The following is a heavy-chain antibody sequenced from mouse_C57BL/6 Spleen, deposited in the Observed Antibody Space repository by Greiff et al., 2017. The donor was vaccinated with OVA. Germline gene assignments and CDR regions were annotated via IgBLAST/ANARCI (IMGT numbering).Heavy chain of an antibody. CDR1: GYSITSGYY. D-gene: IGHD1-1*01. CDR3: ARDDYYYGSDWYFDV. CDR2: ISYDGSN. J-gene: IGHJ1*03. V-gene: IGHV3-6*01. Sequence: EVQLQQSGPGLVKPSQSLSLTCSVTGYSITSGYYWNWIRQFPGNQLEWMGYISYDGSNNYNPSLKNRISITRDTSKNQFFLKLNSVTTEDTATYYCARDDYYYGSDWYFDVWGTGTTVTVSS.